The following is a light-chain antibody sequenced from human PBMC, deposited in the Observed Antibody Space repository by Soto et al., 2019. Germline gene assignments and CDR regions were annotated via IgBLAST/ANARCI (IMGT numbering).Light chain of an antibody. J-gene: IGKJ2*01. V-gene: IGKV4-1*01. CDR2: WAS. CDR1: QSVLYSSNNKNY. Sequence: DIVMTQSPDSLAVSLGERATINCKSSQSVLYSSNNKNYLAWYRQKPGQPPKLLIYWASTRESGVPDRFSGSGSGTDFTLTTSSLQAKDVAVYYCQQYYSTPYTFGQGTKLEIK. CDR3: QQYYSTPYT.